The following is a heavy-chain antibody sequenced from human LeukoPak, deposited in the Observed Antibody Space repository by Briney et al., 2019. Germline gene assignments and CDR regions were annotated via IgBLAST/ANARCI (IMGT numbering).Heavy chain of an antibody. CDR2: IRSKTDGRTT. CDR1: GFTFRDAW. D-gene: IGHD3-3*01. Sequence: GGSLRLSCAASGFTFRDAWMTWVRQAPGKGLEWVGRIRSKTDGRTTDYAVSVQGRFTISRDDSKNTLYLQMSSLKTEDTAVYYCAKHIYGVVSIQQWGQGTLVTVSS. J-gene: IGHJ1*01. V-gene: IGHV3-15*01. CDR3: AKHIYGVVSIQQ.